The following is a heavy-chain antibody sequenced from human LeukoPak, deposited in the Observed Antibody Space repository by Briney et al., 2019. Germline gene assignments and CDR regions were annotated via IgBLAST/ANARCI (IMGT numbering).Heavy chain of an antibody. CDR2: ISGSGGST. Sequence: GGSLRLSCAASGFTFSSYAMSWVRQAPGKGLEWVSAISGSGGSTYYADSVKGRFTISRDNSKNSLYLQMNSLRAEDTAVYYCASRLVGATIRAYYYYGMDVWGQGTTVTVSS. V-gene: IGHV3-23*01. D-gene: IGHD1-26*01. CDR3: ASRLVGATIRAYYYYGMDV. CDR1: GFTFSSYA. J-gene: IGHJ6*02.